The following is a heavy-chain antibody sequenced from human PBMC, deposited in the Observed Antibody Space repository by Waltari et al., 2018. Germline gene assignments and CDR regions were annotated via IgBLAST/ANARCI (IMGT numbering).Heavy chain of an antibody. Sequence: QVQLVQSGAEVKKPGASVKVSWTASGYTFTGYYTHWVLQSPVQGLEWMGWINPNSGGKNYAKKFQGRVTMTRDTSISTAYMELSRLRSDDTAVYYCARDSEYYDILTGYCGYFDYWGQGTLVTVSS. J-gene: IGHJ4*02. CDR3: ARDSEYYDILTGYCGYFDY. V-gene: IGHV1-2*02. CDR2: INPNSGGK. D-gene: IGHD3-9*01. CDR1: GYTFTGYY.